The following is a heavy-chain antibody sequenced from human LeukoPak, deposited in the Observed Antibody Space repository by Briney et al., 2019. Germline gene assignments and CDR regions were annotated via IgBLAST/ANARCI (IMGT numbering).Heavy chain of an antibody. J-gene: IGHJ5*02. D-gene: IGHD6-6*01. Sequence: SETLSLTCTVSGGSISSYYWSWIRQPPGKGLEWIGYIYTSGSTSYNPSLKSRVTISVDTSKNQFSLKLSSVTAADTAVYYCARHKGSWPLFDPWGRGTLVTVSS. CDR2: IYTSGST. CDR1: GGSISSYY. V-gene: IGHV4-4*09. CDR3: ARHKGSWPLFDP.